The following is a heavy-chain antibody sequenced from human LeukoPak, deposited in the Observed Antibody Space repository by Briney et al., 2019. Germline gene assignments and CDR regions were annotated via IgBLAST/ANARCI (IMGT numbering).Heavy chain of an antibody. V-gene: IGHV3-9*01. CDR3: AKALEPPTYYYDSSGFLGGMDV. CDR1: GFTFDDYA. Sequence: GGSLRLSCAASGFTFDDYAMHWVRQAPGKGLEWVSGISWNSGSIGYADSVKGRFTISRDNAKNSLYLQMNSLRAEDTALYYCAKALEPPTYYYDSSGFLGGMDVWGQGTTVTVSS. D-gene: IGHD3-22*01. J-gene: IGHJ6*02. CDR2: ISWNSGSI.